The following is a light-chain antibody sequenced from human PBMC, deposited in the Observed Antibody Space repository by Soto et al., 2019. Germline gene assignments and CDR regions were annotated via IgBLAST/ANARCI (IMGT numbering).Light chain of an antibody. J-gene: IGLJ3*02. Sequence: QSVLTQPPSVSGAPGQRVTISCTGSSSNIGTGYDVHWYQQLPETAPKLLIYVNNNRPSGVPDRFSGSKSGTSASLAITGLQAEDEAAYYCQSYDNALSAWVFGGGTKLTVL. V-gene: IGLV1-40*01. CDR3: QSYDNALSAWV. CDR2: VNN. CDR1: SSNIGTGYD.